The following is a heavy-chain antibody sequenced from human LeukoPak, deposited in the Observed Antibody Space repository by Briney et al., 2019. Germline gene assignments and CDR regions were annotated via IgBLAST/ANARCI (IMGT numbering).Heavy chain of an antibody. Sequence: SETLSLTCTVSGGSTRSDYWSWIRQPPGKGLEWIGYIYYSGTTSYNPSLKSRVTISLDTSKNQFSLKLSSVTAADTAVYYCARGANWGSPDYWGQGTLVTVSS. CDR2: IYYSGTT. CDR3: ARGANWGSPDY. J-gene: IGHJ4*02. CDR1: GGSTRSDY. D-gene: IGHD7-27*01. V-gene: IGHV4-59*01.